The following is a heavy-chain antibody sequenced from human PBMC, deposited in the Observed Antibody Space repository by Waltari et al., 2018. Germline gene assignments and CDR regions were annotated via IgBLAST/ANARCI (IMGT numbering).Heavy chain of an antibody. Sequence: HAPGKWLEWVTSMCSMCDNAYYPDSVRGRFTISRDNSKNTLFLEVNSLRVEDTATYDCAKRGGTGPLAVAGIHCDYWGQGILVTVSS. CDR3: AKRGGTGPLAVAGIHCDY. J-gene: IGHJ4*02. CDR2: MCSMCDNA. D-gene: IGHD6-19*01. V-gene: IGHV3-23*01.